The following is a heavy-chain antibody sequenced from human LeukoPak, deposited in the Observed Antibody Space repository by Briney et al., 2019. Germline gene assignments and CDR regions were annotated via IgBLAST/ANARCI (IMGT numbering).Heavy chain of an antibody. V-gene: IGHV4-59*12. CDR2: IYYSGST. CDR3: ARPTMVRGVTHNWFDP. D-gene: IGHD3-10*01. J-gene: IGHJ5*02. CDR1: GGSISSYY. Sequence: PSETLSLTCTVSGGSISSYYWSWIRQPPGKGLEWIGYIYYSGSTNYNPSLKSRVTISVDTSKNQFSLKLSSVTAADTAVYYCARPTMVRGVTHNWFDPWGQGTLVTVSS.